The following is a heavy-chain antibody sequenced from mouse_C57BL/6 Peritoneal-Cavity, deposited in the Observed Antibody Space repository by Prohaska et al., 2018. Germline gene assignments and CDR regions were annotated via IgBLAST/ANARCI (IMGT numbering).Heavy chain of an antibody. V-gene: IGHV11-2*01. J-gene: IGHJ1*03. CDR3: MRYGPYWYFDV. CDR1: GFTFSGFW. D-gene: IGHD3-1*01. Sequence: EVQLLETGGGLVQPGGSRGLSCEGSGFTFSGFWMSWVRQTPGKTLEWIGDINSDGNAINYEPSIKDRFTIFRDNDKSTLYLQMSNVRSEDTATYFCMRYGPYWYFDVWGTGTTVTVSS. CDR2: INSDGNAI.